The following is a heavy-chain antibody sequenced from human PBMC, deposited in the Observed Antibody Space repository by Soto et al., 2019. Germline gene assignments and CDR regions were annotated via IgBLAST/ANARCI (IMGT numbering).Heavy chain of an antibody. J-gene: IGHJ5*02. CDR2: IKQDGSEK. V-gene: IGHV3-7*03. CDR3: ARDNEVLLWFGELSRWFDP. D-gene: IGHD3-10*01. CDR1: GFTFSSYW. Sequence: PGWSLRLSCAASGFTFSSYWMSWVRQAPGKGLEWVANIKQDGSEKYYVDSVKGRFTISRDNAKNSLYLQMNSLRAEDTAVYYCARDNEVLLWFGELSRWFDPWGQGTMVTVYS.